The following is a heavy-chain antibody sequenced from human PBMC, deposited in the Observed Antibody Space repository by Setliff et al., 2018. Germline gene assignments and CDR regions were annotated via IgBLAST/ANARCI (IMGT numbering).Heavy chain of an antibody. CDR3: VRGPGPSVVVAIPFDH. J-gene: IGHJ4*02. V-gene: IGHV1-46*01. Sequence: ASVKVSCKASGYTLTNYYMHWVRQAPGQGLEWMGIINPSGGLTRYAQKFQGRVTMTRDTSTTTAYLELTSLRYDDTAVYYCVRGPGPSVVVAIPFDHWGQGSLVTVSS. CDR1: GYTLTNYY. D-gene: IGHD5-12*01. CDR2: INPSGGLT.